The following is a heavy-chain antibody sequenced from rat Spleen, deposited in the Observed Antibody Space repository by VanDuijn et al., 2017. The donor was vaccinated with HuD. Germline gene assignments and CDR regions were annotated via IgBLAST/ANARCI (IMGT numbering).Heavy chain of an antibody. Sequence: EVQLVESGGGLVQPGRSMKLSCAASGFTFSNYDMAWVRQAPTKGLEWVASINYDGSNTYYRDSVKGRFTNSRNNAKSTLYLQMDSLRSEDTATYYCSGGSFYPAISFVDYWGQGVTVTVSS. D-gene: IGHD1-4*01. V-gene: IGHV5-25*01. CDR2: INYDGSNT. CDR1: GFTFSNYD. CDR3: SGGSFYPAISFVDY. J-gene: IGHJ2*01.